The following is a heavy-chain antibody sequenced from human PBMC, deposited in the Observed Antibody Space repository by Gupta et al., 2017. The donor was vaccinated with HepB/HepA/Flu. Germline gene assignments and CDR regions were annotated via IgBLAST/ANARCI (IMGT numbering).Heavy chain of an antibody. CDR3: AIQSNAEGYYDFWSGYHSEVTDY. CDR2: ISGSGGST. Sequence: EVQLLESGGGLVQPGGSLRLSCAASGFTFSSYAMSWVRQAPGKGLEWVSAISGSGGSTYYADSVKGRFTISRDNSKNTLYLQMNSLRAEDTAVYYCAIQSNAEGYYDFWSGYHSEVTDYWGQGTLVTVSS. J-gene: IGHJ4*02. CDR1: GFTFSSYA. D-gene: IGHD3-3*01. V-gene: IGHV3-23*01.